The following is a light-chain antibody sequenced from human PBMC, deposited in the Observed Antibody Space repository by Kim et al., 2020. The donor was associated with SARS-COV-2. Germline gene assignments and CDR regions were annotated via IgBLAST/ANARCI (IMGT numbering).Light chain of an antibody. J-gene: IGLJ3*02. CDR2: KSD. CDR3: ALWDDSLSGWV. Sequence: ELTQPPSASGTPGQRVTISCSGSNSNIGNNHVYWYQQFPGTAPKLLIYKSDQRPSGVPERFSGSKSGTSASLAISGLRSEDEADYYCALWDDSLSGWVFGGGTQLTVL. CDR1: NSNIGNNH. V-gene: IGLV1-47*01.